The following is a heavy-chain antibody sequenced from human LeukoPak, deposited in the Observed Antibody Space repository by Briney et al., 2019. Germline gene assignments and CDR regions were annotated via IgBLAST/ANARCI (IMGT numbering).Heavy chain of an antibody. Sequence: ASVKVSCKASGYTFTGYYMHWVRQAPGQGLEWMGWINPNSGGTNYAQKFQGRVTMTRDTSISTAYMELSRLRSDDTAVYYCARDRYYYDSSGHSIGHWGQGTLVTVSS. V-gene: IGHV1-2*02. CDR1: GYTFTGYY. D-gene: IGHD3-22*01. CDR2: INPNSGGT. CDR3: ARDRYYYDSSGHSIGH. J-gene: IGHJ4*02.